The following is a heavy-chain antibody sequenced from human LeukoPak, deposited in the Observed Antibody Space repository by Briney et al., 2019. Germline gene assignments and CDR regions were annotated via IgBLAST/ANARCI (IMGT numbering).Heavy chain of an antibody. J-gene: IGHJ3*02. D-gene: IGHD2-2*01. Sequence: SETLSLTCAVYGGSFSGYYWSWIRQPPGKGLEWIGEINHSRSTNYNPSLKSRVTISVDTSKNQFSLKLSSVTAADTAVYYCARLQTDIVVVPAAGDAFDIWGQGTMVTVSS. CDR2: INHSRST. CDR1: GGSFSGYY. V-gene: IGHV4-34*01. CDR3: ARLQTDIVVVPAAGDAFDI.